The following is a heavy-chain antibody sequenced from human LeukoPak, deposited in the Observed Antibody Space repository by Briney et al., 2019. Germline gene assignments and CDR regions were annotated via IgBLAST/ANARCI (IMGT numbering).Heavy chain of an antibody. CDR3: AKGSYGSGSYVDY. Sequence: GGSLRLSCAASGFTFDDYAMHWVRQAPGKGLEWVSGISWNSGYIGYEDSVKGRFTISRDNAKNSLYLQMNSLRAEDTALYYCAKGSYGSGSYVDYWGQGTLITVSS. V-gene: IGHV3-9*01. CDR1: GFTFDDYA. J-gene: IGHJ4*02. D-gene: IGHD3-10*01. CDR2: ISWNSGYI.